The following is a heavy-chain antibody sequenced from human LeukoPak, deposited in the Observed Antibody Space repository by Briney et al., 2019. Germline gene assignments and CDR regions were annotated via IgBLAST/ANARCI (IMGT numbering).Heavy chain of an antibody. D-gene: IGHD3-10*01. CDR3: ARHVSGSAMMHYFDY. CDR2: IYYSGSS. CDR1: GASIRSGRNY. J-gene: IGHJ4*02. V-gene: IGHV4-39*01. Sequence: SETLSLTCNVSGASIRSGRNYWGWIRQSPGKGLEWIGSIYYSGSSSYNPSLQSRVSISVDTSKNHISLKVFSLTAADTALYYCARHVSGSAMMHYFDYWGQGNLVTVSS.